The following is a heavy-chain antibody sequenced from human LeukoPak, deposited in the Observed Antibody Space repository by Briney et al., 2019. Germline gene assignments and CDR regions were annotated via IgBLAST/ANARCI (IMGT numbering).Heavy chain of an antibody. Sequence: GGSLRLSCAVSGFTFSTYGMHWVRQAPGKGLEWVAVISYDGSNKYYADSVKGRFTISRENSKNTLFLQMNSLRAEDTAVYYCATPEAYCGGDCFPAQVNSGAFDTWGQGAMVIVSS. CDR1: GFTFSTYG. D-gene: IGHD2-21*02. CDR2: ISYDGSNK. CDR3: ATPEAYCGGDCFPAQVNSGAFDT. J-gene: IGHJ3*02. V-gene: IGHV3-30*03.